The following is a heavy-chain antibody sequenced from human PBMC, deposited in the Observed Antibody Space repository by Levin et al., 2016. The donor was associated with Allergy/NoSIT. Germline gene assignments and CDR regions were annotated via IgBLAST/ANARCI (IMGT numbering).Heavy chain of an antibody. CDR3: ARDIAQSYYDSSGYYSGLVL. D-gene: IGHD3-22*01. Sequence: WVRQAPGQGLEWMGIINPSGGSTSYAQKFQGRVTMTRDTSTSTVYMELSSLRSEDTAVYYCARDIAQSYYDSSGYYSGLVLWGQGTLVTVSS. CDR2: INPSGGST. J-gene: IGHJ4*02. V-gene: IGHV1-46*01.